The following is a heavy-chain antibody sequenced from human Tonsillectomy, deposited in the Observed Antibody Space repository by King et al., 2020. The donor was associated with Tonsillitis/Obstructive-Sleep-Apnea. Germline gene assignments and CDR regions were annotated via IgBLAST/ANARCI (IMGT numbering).Heavy chain of an antibody. CDR3: ARGVYDFGGGYRYYSYYLMDV. D-gene: IGHD3-3*01. Sequence: QLVQSGAEVKKPGESLRISCQGSGYSFTSYWITWVRQMPGKGLEWMGRIDPSDSYTSYSPSFQGHVTISADKSISTAYLQWSSLKASDTAMYYCARGVYDFGGGYRYYSYYLMDVRGKGTTVTVSS. CDR1: GYSFTSYW. CDR2: IDPSDSYT. J-gene: IGHJ6*03. V-gene: IGHV5-10-1*01.